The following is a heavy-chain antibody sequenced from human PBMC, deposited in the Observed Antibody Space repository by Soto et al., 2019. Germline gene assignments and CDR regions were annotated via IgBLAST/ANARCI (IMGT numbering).Heavy chain of an antibody. CDR2: ISGYNGNT. CDR1: VYTLTSYG. D-gene: IGHD5-12*01. CDR3: ARRGYSGYDAFDI. J-gene: IGHJ3*02. V-gene: IGHV1-18*01. Sequence: ASVKFSFKASVYTLTSYGISWLRHAPGQGLEWMGSISGYNGNTKYLQKLQGRVTMTTDTSTGTAYMELRSLRPDDTAVYYSARRGYSGYDAFDIWGQGTMVTVSS.